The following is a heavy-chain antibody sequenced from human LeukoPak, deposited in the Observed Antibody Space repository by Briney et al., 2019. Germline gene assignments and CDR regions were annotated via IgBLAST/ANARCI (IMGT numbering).Heavy chain of an antibody. V-gene: IGHV3-30-3*01. CDR3: ARDISVAATGDYFDY. Sequence: PGGPLRLSCAASGFTFSSYAMHWVRQAPGKGLEWVAVISHDGSNKYYADSVKGRFTISRDNSKNTLYLQMNSLRAEDTAVYYCARDISVAATGDYFDYWGQGTLVTVSS. J-gene: IGHJ4*02. D-gene: IGHD2-15*01. CDR1: GFTFSSYA. CDR2: ISHDGSNK.